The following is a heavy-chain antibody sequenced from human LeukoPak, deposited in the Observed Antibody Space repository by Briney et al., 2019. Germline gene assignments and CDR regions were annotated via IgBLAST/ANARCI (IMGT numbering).Heavy chain of an antibody. Sequence: PSETLSLTCTVSGGSISSGSYYWSWIRQPAGKGLEWIGRIYTSGSTNYNPSLKSRVTISVDTSKNQFSLKLSSVTAADTAVYYCARALRTDPFFDYWGQGTLVTVSS. J-gene: IGHJ4*02. V-gene: IGHV4-61*02. CDR3: ARALRTDPFFDY. CDR2: IYTSGST. CDR1: GGSISSGSYY.